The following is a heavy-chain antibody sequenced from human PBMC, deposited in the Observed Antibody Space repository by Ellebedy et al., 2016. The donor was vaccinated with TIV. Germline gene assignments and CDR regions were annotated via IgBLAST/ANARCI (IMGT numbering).Heavy chain of an antibody. V-gene: IGHV3-66*01. J-gene: IGHJ4*02. CDR3: ARDSIDDSSGYPYYFDY. CDR1: GITFSSYA. CDR2: IYSGGST. D-gene: IGHD3-22*01. Sequence: GESLKISCAASGITFSSYAMSWVRQAPGKGLEWVSVIYSGGSTYYADSVKGRFTISRDNSKNTLYLQMNSLRAEDTAVYYFARDSIDDSSGYPYYFDYWGQGTLVTVSS.